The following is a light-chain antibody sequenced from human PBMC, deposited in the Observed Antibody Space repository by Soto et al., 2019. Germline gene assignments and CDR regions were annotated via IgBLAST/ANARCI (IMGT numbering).Light chain of an antibody. J-gene: IGKJ2*01. CDR2: AAS. CDR3: QKYNSAPNP. V-gene: IGKV1-27*01. Sequence: DVQMTQSPSSLSASVGDRVTITCRASRDISSSLAWYQQKPGKVPKLLIYAASTLHAGVQSRFSGSGSGTSFTLTINSLQPEDVATYYCQKYNSAPNPFGRGTRLEI. CDR1: RDISSS.